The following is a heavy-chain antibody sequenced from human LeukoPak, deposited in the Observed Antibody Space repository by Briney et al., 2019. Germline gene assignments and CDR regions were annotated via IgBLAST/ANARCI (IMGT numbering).Heavy chain of an antibody. D-gene: IGHD3-10*01. J-gene: IGHJ3*02. Sequence: GESLKTSCKGSGYSFTSYWIGWVRQMPGKGLEWMGIIYPGDSDTRYSPSFQGQVTISADKSISTAYLQWSSLKASDTAMYYCARGEITMVRGVILPLAAFDIWGQGTMVTVSS. CDR2: IYPGDSDT. V-gene: IGHV5-51*01. CDR1: GYSFTSYW. CDR3: ARGEITMVRGVILPLAAFDI.